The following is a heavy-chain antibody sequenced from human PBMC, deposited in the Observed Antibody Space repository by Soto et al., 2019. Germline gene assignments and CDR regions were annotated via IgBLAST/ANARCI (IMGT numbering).Heavy chain of an antibody. CDR1: GFTFSNAW. J-gene: IGHJ4*02. D-gene: IGHD3-3*01. Sequence: EVQLVESGGGLVKPGGSLRLSCAASGFTFSNAWMSWVRQAPGKGLEWVGRIKSKTDGGTTDYAAPVKGRFTISRDDSKTTLYLQMNSLKTDDTAVYYCTTDKWYYDFWSGYTQSDYWGQGTLVTVSS. V-gene: IGHV3-15*01. CDR2: IKSKTDGGTT. CDR3: TTDKWYYDFWSGYTQSDY.